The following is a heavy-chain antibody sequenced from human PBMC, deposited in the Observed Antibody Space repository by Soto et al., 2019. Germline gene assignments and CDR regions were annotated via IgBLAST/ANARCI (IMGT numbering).Heavy chain of an antibody. CDR3: ATYTNVLRYFDWLPKDGKDV. Sequence: SETLSLTCTVSGVSISSYYWSWIRQPPGKGLEWIGEINHSGSTNYNPSLKSRVTISVDTSKNQFSLKLSSVTAADTAVYYCATYTNVLRYFDWLPKDGKDVWGQGTTVTVSS. V-gene: IGHV4-34*01. J-gene: IGHJ6*02. CDR1: GVSISSYY. CDR2: INHSGST. D-gene: IGHD3-9*01.